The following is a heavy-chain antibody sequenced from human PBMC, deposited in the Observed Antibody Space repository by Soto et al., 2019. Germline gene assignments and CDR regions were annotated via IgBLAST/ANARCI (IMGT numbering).Heavy chain of an antibody. CDR2: INPSGGST. D-gene: IGHD3-16*02. CDR1: GYTFTSYY. J-gene: IGHJ4*02. V-gene: IGHV1-46*01. Sequence: ASVKVSCKASGYTFTSYYMHWVRQAPGQGLEWMGIINPSGGSTSYAQKFQGRVTMTRDTSTSTVYMELSSLRSEDTAVYYCAREDTTDYLCGSYRPNSFEYWGQGTLVTVS. CDR3: AREDTTDYLCGSYRPNSFEY.